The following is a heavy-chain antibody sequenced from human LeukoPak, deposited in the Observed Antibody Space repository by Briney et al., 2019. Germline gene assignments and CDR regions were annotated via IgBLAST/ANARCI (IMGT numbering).Heavy chain of an antibody. V-gene: IGHV4-59*01. J-gene: IGHJ4*02. CDR1: GGSISSYY. CDR2: IYYSGST. D-gene: IGHD4-17*01. CDR3: ARDGDDSGNFDY. Sequence: SETLSLTCTVSGGSISSYYWSWIRQPPGKGLEWIGYIYYSGSTNYNPSLKCRVTISVDTSKNQFSLKLSSVTAADTAVYYCARDGDDSGNFDYWGQGTLVTVSS.